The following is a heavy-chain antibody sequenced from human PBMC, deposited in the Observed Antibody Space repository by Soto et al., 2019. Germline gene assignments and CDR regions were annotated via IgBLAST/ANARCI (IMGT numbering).Heavy chain of an antibody. CDR3: AKDLVKTRSWPVD. CDR2: ISYDGSHK. Sequence: HVQLVESGGGGVQPGRSLRLSRAVSGFNFSSYGMHWVRQAPGKGREWVAVISYDGSHKASADSVKGRFAISRDNSKNTLFLQMKRLRVERTAVYYCAKDLVKTRSWPVDWGQGTLVTVCS. V-gene: IGHV3-30*18. CDR1: GFNFSSYG. D-gene: IGHD3-10*01. J-gene: IGHJ4*02.